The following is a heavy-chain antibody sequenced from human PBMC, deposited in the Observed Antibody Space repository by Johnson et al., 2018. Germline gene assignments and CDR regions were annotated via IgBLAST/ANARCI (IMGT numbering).Heavy chain of an antibody. J-gene: IGHJ1*01. V-gene: IGHV3-9*01. Sequence: VQLQESGGGLVPPGRSLRLSCIASGSGFDFDDYAMHWVRQAPGKVLEWVSGITWDSRTVCYADSVMGRFTISRDNAKQYLCLQMNSLKPRDTALFYFTQRQGMDCYIALCQWVQGTLGTV. CDR3: TQRQGMDCYIALCQ. CDR1: GSGFDFDDYA. D-gene: IGHD2-21*01. CDR2: ITWDSRTV.